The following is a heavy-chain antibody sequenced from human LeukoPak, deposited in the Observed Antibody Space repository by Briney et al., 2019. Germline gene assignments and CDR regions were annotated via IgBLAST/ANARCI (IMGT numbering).Heavy chain of an antibody. Sequence: ASVKVSCKVSGYTLTELSMHWVRQAPGKGLEWMGGFDPEDGETIYAQKLQGRVTMTTDTSTSTAYMELRSLRSDDTAVYYCARTEGYSYEDYWGQGTLVTVSS. CDR2: FDPEDGET. D-gene: IGHD5-18*01. CDR3: ARTEGYSYEDY. CDR1: GYTLTELS. J-gene: IGHJ4*02. V-gene: IGHV1-24*01.